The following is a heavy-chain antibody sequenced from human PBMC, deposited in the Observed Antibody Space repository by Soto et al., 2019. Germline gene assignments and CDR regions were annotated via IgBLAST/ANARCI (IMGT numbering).Heavy chain of an antibody. Sequence: PGGSLRLSCAASGFTFSTYWMEWVRQAPGEGLVWVSQISNDGTTTVYADSVKGRSTVSRDNAKNTVYLQMNSLRVEDTAVYYCARDRGRLFDIWGQGTMVTVSS. J-gene: IGHJ3*02. D-gene: IGHD6-25*01. CDR1: GFTFSTYW. V-gene: IGHV3-74*01. CDR2: ISNDGTTT. CDR3: ARDRGRLFDI.